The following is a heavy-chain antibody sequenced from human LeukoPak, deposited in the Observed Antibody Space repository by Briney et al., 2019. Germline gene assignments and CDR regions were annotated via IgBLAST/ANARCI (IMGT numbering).Heavy chain of an antibody. J-gene: IGHJ4*02. CDR3: AGGRTTVTTSDY. Sequence: SETLSLTRAVYGGSFSGYYWSWIRQPPGKGLEWIGEINHSGSTNYNPSLKSRVTISVDTSKNQFSLKLSSVTAADTAVYYCAGGRTTVTTSDYWGQGTLVTVSS. V-gene: IGHV4-34*01. D-gene: IGHD4-17*01. CDR2: INHSGST. CDR1: GGSFSGYY.